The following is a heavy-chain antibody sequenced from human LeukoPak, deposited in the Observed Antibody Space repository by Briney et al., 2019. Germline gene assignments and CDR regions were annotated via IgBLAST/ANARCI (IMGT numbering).Heavy chain of an antibody. V-gene: IGHV4-39*07. J-gene: IGHJ4*02. D-gene: IGHD3-3*01. CDR1: GGSISSSSYY. CDR2: IYYSGST. CDR3: ARVGRRFLEWLFGLVDY. Sequence: SETLSLTCTVSGGSISSSSYYWGWIRQPPGKGLEWIGSIYYSGSTYYNPSLKSRVTISVDTSKNQFSLKLSSVTAADTAVYYCARVGRRFLEWLFGLVDYWGQGTLVTVSS.